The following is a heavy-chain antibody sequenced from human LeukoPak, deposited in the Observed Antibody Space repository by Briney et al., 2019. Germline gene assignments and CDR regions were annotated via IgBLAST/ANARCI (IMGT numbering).Heavy chain of an antibody. Sequence: ASVKVSYKASGYTFTSYGISWVRQAPGQGLEWMGWISAYNGNTNYAQKLQGRVTMTTDTSTSTAYMELRSLRSDDTAVYYCARAPELWGSYYFDYWGQGTLVTVSS. J-gene: IGHJ4*02. V-gene: IGHV1-18*01. CDR1: GYTFTSYG. CDR2: ISAYNGNT. CDR3: ARAPELWGSYYFDY. D-gene: IGHD5-18*01.